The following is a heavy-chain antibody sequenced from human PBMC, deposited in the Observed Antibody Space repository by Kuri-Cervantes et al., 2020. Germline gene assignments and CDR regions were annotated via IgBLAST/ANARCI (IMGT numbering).Heavy chain of an antibody. J-gene: IGHJ6*02. CDR1: GFTFSSYG. V-gene: IGHV3-30*03. CDR3: ARGYYYYGMDV. CDR2: ISYDGSNK. Sequence: GESLKISCAASGFTFSSYGMRWVRQAPGKGLEWVAVISYDGSNKYYADSVKGRFTIFRDNSKNTLYLQMNSLRAEDTAVYYCARGYYYYGMDVWGQGTTVTVSS.